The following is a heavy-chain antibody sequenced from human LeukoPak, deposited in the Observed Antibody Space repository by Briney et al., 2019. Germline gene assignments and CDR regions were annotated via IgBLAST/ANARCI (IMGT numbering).Heavy chain of an antibody. CDR3: ARGAHKRDDYGGFFDY. V-gene: IGHV3-30*04. Sequence: GGSLRLSCAASGFTFNTYAMSWVRQAPGKGLEWVAVIASDGSKKDYADSVKGRFTISRDNSKNTLYLQMNSLRAEDTAVYYCARGAHKRDDYGGFFDYWGQGTLVTVSS. CDR2: IASDGSKK. J-gene: IGHJ4*02. CDR1: GFTFNTYA. D-gene: IGHD4-23*01.